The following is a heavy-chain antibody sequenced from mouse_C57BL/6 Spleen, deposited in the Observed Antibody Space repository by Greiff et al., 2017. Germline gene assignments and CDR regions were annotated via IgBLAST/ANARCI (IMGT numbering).Heavy chain of an antibody. V-gene: IGHV1-42*01. Sequence: VQLQQSGPELVKPGASVKISCKASGYSFTSYYMNWVKQSPEKSLEWIGEINPSTGGTTYNQKFKATATLTVDKSSSTAYMQLKSLTSEDSAVYYCARRGSPYWYFDVWGTGTTVTVSS. CDR2: INPSTGGT. CDR3: ARRGSPYWYFDV. CDR1: GYSFTSYY. J-gene: IGHJ1*03.